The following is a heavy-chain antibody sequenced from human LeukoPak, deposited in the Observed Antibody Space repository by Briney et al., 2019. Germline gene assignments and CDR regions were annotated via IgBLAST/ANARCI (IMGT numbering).Heavy chain of an antibody. V-gene: IGHV3-53*04. Sequence: GGSLRLSCAASGFTVSSNYMSWGRQAPGKGLEWVSVIYSGGSTYYADSVKGRFTISRHNSKNTLYLQMNSLRAEDTAVYYCARDRAGYCSSTSCYTGPYYYYGMDVWGQGTTVTVSS. J-gene: IGHJ6*02. CDR3: ARDRAGYCSSTSCYTGPYYYYGMDV. CDR1: GFTVSSNY. CDR2: IYSGGST. D-gene: IGHD2-2*02.